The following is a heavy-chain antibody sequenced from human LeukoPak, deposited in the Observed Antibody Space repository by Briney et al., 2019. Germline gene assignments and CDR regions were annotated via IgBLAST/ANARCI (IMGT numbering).Heavy chain of an antibody. CDR1: GGSISSYY. CDR3: ARGSTNLGYCSGGSCSWRFDP. Sequence: PSETLSLTCTVSGGSISSYYWSWIRQPPGKGLEWIGYIYYSGSTNYNPSLKSRVTISVDTSKNQFSLKLSSVTAADTAVYYCARGSTNLGYCSGGSCSWRFDPWGQETLVTVSS. CDR2: IYYSGST. J-gene: IGHJ5*02. V-gene: IGHV4-59*01. D-gene: IGHD2-15*01.